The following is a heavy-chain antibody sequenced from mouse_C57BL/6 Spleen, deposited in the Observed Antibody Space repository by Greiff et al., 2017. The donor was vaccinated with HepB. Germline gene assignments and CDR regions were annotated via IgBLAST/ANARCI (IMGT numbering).Heavy chain of an antibody. CDR1: GYAFSSSW. D-gene: IGHD2-2*01. CDR2: IYPGDGDT. Sequence: VQGVESGPELVKPGASVKISCKASGYAFSSSWMNWVKQRPGKGLEWIGRIYPGDGDTNYNGKFKGKATLTADKSSSTAYMQLSSLTSEDSAVYFCARSVTTNYYFDYWGQGTTLTVSS. CDR3: ARSVTTNYYFDY. J-gene: IGHJ2*01. V-gene: IGHV1-82*01.